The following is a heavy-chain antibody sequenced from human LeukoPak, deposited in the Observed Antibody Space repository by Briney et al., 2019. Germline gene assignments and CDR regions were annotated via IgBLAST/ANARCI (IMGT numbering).Heavy chain of an antibody. CDR2: ISSTGSTI. CDR1: GFTFSDHY. Sequence: GGSLRLSCAASGFTFSDHYMTWIRQAPGKGLEWVSYISSTGSTIYYADSVKGRSTISRDNAKNSLYLQMNSLSAEDTAVYYCARDGGTLTSRFDYWGQGTLVTVSS. CDR3: ARDGGTLTSRFDY. D-gene: IGHD4-11*01. V-gene: IGHV3-11*04. J-gene: IGHJ4*02.